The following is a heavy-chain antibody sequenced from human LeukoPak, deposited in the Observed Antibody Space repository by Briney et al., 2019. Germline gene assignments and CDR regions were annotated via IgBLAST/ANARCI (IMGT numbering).Heavy chain of an antibody. CDR1: GGSIRSGSHY. D-gene: IGHD3-10*01. Sequence: SETLSLTCTVSGGSIRSGSHYWSWTRQRPGKGLEWIGYIYSSGTTNYNPSPKSRITMSVDTSKNQFSLKLSSVTAADTAVYYCARGASGEGYWGQGTLVTVSS. CDR2: IYSSGTT. CDR3: ARGASGEGY. J-gene: IGHJ4*02. V-gene: IGHV4-31*03.